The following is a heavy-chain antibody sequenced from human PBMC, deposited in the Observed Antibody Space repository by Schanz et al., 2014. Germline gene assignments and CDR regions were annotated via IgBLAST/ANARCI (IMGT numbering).Heavy chain of an antibody. J-gene: IGHJ4*02. D-gene: IGHD4-17*01. Sequence: QVQLVQSGGEVKTPGASVKVSCKTSGYTFSDYGITWVRQAPGQGLEWVGWISPSLGLAKYEQKFQDKVTITADTSTTTAYMELSGLRSEDTAVYYCARGYGDSPTDFWGQGTLVTVSS. V-gene: IGHV1-69*10. CDR2: ISPSLGLA. CDR1: GYTFSDYG. CDR3: ARGYGDSPTDF.